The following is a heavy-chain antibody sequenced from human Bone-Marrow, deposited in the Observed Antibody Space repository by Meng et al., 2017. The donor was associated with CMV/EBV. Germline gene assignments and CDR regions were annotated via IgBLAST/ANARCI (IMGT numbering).Heavy chain of an antibody. V-gene: IGHV1-69*04. CDR3: ARERGRQQLVVDY. Sequence: SVKVSCKASGGTFSSYTISWVRQAPGQGLEWLGRIIPILGISTYAQKFQGRVTIVADKPTSTAYMELSSLISEDTAVYYCARERGRQQLVVDYWGQGTLVTGSS. D-gene: IGHD6-13*01. CDR2: IIPILGIS. CDR1: GGTFSSYT. J-gene: IGHJ4*02.